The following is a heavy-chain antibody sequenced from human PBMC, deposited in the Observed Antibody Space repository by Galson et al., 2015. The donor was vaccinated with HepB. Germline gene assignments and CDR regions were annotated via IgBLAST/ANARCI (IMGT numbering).Heavy chain of an antibody. Sequence: SLRLSCAASGFTFSSAAMSWVRQAPGKGLEWVSLISYSGANTFYADSVKGRFTISRDSSKNTLYLQMNSLRAEDTTAYYCAKDIQLTYWGQGTLVTVSS. CDR2: ISYSGANT. J-gene: IGHJ4*02. CDR1: GFTFSSAA. CDR3: AKDIQLTY. V-gene: IGHV3-23*01. D-gene: IGHD1-1*01.